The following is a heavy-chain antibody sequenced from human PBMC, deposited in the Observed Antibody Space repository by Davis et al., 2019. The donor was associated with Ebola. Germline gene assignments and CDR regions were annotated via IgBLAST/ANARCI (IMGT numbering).Heavy chain of an antibody. Sequence: PGGSLRLSCAASGFTSSSNSMNWVRQAPGQGLEWVSFISSSSNYIYYADSVKGRFTVSRDNAKNSLYLQMNSLRAEDTAVYYCVRDPALVGTGGGWFFGLWGRGTLVTVSS. CDR1: GFTSSSNS. D-gene: IGHD2-21*02. CDR2: ISSSSNYI. J-gene: IGHJ2*01. V-gene: IGHV3-21*01. CDR3: VRDPALVGTGGGWFFGL.